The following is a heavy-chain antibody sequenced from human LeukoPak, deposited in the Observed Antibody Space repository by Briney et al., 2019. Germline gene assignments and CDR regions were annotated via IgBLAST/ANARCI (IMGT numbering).Heavy chain of an antibody. D-gene: IGHD3-10*01. CDR1: GFTFSIYA. CDR3: ARDDYGSGSWNDY. CDR2: ISGSDGSP. V-gene: IGHV3-23*01. Sequence: GGSLRLSCAAPGFTFSIYAMSWVRQAPGKGLEWVSSISGSDGSPYYADSVKGRFTISRDNSKNSLYLQMNSLRAEDTALYYCARDDYGSGSWNDYWGQGTLVTVSS. J-gene: IGHJ4*02.